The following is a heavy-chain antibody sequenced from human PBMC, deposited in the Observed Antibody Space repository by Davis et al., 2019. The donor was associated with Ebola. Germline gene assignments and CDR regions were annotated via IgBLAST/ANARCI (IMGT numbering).Heavy chain of an antibody. D-gene: IGHD1-1*01. J-gene: IGHJ3*02. Sequence: ASVKVSCKASGYTFTSYAMNWVRQAPGQGLEWMGWINTNTGNPTYAQGFTGRFVFSLDTSVSTAYLQISSLKAEDTAVYYCARGWETGTTDAFDIWGQGTLVTVSS. V-gene: IGHV7-4-1*02. CDR1: GYTFTSYA. CDR3: ARGWETGTTDAFDI. CDR2: INTNTGNP.